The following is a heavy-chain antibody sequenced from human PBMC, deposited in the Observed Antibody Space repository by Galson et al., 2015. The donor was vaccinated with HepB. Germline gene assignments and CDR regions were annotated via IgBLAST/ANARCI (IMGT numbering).Heavy chain of an antibody. D-gene: IGHD3-22*01. CDR1: GFTFSTYS. CDR3: ARASSSYYTYYFDY. V-gene: IGHV3-48*02. CDR2: ISSSSTI. J-gene: IGHJ4*02. Sequence: SLRLSCAASGFTFSTYSMNWVRQAPGKGLKWVSYISSSSTIYYADSVKGRFTISRDNAKNSLYLQMNSLRDEDTAVYYCARASSSYYTYYFDYWGQGTLVTVSS.